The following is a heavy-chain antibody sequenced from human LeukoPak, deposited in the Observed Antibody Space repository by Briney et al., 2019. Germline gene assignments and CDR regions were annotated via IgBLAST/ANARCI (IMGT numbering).Heavy chain of an antibody. J-gene: IGHJ3*01. D-gene: IGHD6-19*01. CDR2: INPNNAET. Sequence: ASVKVSCKASGYTFTNYFVQWVRQARGQGLEWIGWINPNNAETKYSQIFQGRVTISTDTSTSTAYMELSRLSSDDTAVYYCVRDAGYYNSAAHYDVFDFWGQGTMVTVSS. V-gene: IGHV1-2*02. CDR1: GYTFTNYF. CDR3: VRDAGYYNSAAHYDVFDF.